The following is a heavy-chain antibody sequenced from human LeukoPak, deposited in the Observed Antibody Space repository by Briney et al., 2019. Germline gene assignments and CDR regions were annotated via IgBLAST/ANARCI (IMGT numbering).Heavy chain of an antibody. CDR2: ISWNGGTI. Sequence: GGSLRLSCAASGFTFDDYAMHWVRQAPGKGLEWVSGISWNGGTIGYADSVKGRFTISRDNAKKSLYLQMNSLRAEDTGLYYCAREGWQQLIDYWGQGTLVTVSS. J-gene: IGHJ4*02. V-gene: IGHV3-20*04. CDR1: GFTFDDYA. D-gene: IGHD6-13*01. CDR3: AREGWQQLIDY.